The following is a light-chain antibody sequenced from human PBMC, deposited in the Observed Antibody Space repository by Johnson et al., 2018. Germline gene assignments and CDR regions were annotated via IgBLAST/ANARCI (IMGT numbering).Light chain of an antibody. Sequence: QSVLTQPPSVSAAPGQKVTISCSGSSSNIGNNYVSWYQQLPGTAPKLLIYENNKRPSGIPDRFSGSKSGTSATLGITGLQPGVEADSYCGTWDSRQSGGNICGTETKVNVL. J-gene: IGLJ1*01. V-gene: IGLV1-51*02. CDR1: SSNIGNNY. CDR3: GTWDSRQSGGNI. CDR2: ENN.